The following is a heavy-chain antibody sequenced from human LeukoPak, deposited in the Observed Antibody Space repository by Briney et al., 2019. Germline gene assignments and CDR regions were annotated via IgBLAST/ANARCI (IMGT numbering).Heavy chain of an antibody. D-gene: IGHD3-3*01. J-gene: IGHJ4*02. Sequence: ASVKVSCKASGYTFTGYYMHWVRQAPGQGLEWMGWINPNSGGTNYAQKFQGRVTMTRDTSISTAYMELSRLRSDDTAVYYCARRYYDFWSGYYTDYWGQGTLVTVSS. V-gene: IGHV1-2*02. CDR1: GYTFTGYY. CDR3: ARRYYDFWSGYYTDY. CDR2: INPNSGGT.